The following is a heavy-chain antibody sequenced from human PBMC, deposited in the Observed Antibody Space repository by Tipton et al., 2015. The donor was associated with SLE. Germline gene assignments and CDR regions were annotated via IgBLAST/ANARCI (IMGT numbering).Heavy chain of an antibody. J-gene: IGHJ4*02. D-gene: IGHD3/OR15-3a*01. CDR2: LNWNADNT. CDR3: ARGALDGVHRGDS. CDR1: GFNFANYD. Sequence: SLRLSCAASGFNFANYDMIWVRQVPGKGLEWVSSLNWNADNTKYADSVKGRFTISRDNAKNFLYLQLNSLRADDTALYYCARGALDGVHRGDSWGQGTLVTVSS. V-gene: IGHV3-20*04.